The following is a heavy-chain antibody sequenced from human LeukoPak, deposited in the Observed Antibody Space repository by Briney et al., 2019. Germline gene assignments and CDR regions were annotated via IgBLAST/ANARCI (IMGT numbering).Heavy chain of an antibody. V-gene: IGHV2-5*02. Sequence: SGPTLVKPTQTLTLTCTFSGLSLSTSGVGVGWIRQPRGKALEWLALIYWDDDKRYSPSLKSRLTITKDTSKNQVVLTMTNMDPVDTATYYCAQSHGDGLQQWLVVGDYWGQGTLVAVSS. J-gene: IGHJ4*02. CDR2: IYWDDDK. CDR3: AQSHGDGLQQWLVVGDY. D-gene: IGHD6-19*01. CDR1: GLSLSTSGVG.